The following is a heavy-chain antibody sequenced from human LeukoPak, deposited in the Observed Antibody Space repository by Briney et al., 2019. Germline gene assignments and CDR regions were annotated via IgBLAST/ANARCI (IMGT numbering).Heavy chain of an antibody. CDR2: ISGSGATR. V-gene: IGHV3-23*01. J-gene: IGHJ5*02. Sequence: PGGSLRLSCVASGFTFSNYAMSWVRQAPGKGLEWVSGISGSGATRYYADSVKGRFTISRDNPKNTLYLQMNSLRAEDTAVYYCATDDKKTISEYNWFDPWGQGTLVTVSP. D-gene: IGHD1-1*01. CDR3: ATDDKKTISEYNWFDP. CDR1: GFTFSNYA.